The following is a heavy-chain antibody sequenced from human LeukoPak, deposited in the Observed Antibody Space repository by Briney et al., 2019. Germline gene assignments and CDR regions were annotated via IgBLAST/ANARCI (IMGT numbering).Heavy chain of an antibody. J-gene: IGHJ2*01. CDR1: GXSISSSNW. CDR2: IYHSGST. D-gene: IGHD6-19*01. Sequence: SGTLSLTCAVSGXSISSSNWWSWVRQPPGKGLEWIGEIYHSGSTNYNPSLKSRVTISVDKSKNQFSLKLSSVTAADTAVYYCARGIAVAGTGWYFDLWGRGTLVTVYS. CDR3: ARGIAVAGTGWYFDL. V-gene: IGHV4-4*02.